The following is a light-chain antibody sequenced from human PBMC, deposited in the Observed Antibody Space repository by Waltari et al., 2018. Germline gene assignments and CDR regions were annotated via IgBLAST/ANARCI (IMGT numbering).Light chain of an antibody. V-gene: IGKV3-20*01. Sequence: VLTQSPGTLSLSPGERATLSCRASQSFGKYLAWYQQKPGQAPRLLIYDTSTRATGIPDRFSGSGSGTDFSLTISRLEPEDFAVYYCQKYVSLPATFGQGTKVQAK. CDR1: QSFGKY. CDR3: QKYVSLPAT. J-gene: IGKJ1*01. CDR2: DTS.